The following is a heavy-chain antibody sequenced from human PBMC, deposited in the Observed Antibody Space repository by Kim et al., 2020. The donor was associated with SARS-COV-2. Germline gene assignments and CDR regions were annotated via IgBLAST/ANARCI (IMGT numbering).Heavy chain of an antibody. D-gene: IGHD3-16*01. J-gene: IGHJ4*02. CDR2: ISYDGSNK. CDR1: GFTFSSYG. CDR3: AREEGDNPRYNFDY. V-gene: IGHV3-33*05. Sequence: GGSLRLSCAASGFTFSSYGMHWVRQAPGKGLEWVAVISYDGSNKYYADSVKGRFTISRDNSKNTLYLQMNSLRAEDTAVYYCAREEGDNPRYNFDYWGQG.